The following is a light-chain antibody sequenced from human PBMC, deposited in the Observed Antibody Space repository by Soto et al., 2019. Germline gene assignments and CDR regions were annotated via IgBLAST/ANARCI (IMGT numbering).Light chain of an antibody. J-gene: IGKJ3*01. V-gene: IGKV3-11*01. CDR3: QQYGSIPFT. Sequence: EIVLTQSPATLSLSPGEGATLSCRASQSVSSYLVWYQQKPGQAPRLLIYDASKRATGIPARFSGSGSGTDFTLTISSLEPEDFAVYYCQQYGSIPFTFGPGTKVDI. CDR2: DAS. CDR1: QSVSSY.